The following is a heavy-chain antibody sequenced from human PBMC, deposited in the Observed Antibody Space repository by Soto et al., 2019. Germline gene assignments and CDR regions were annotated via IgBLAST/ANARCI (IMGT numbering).Heavy chain of an antibody. CDR2: VSYGGNT. CDR1: GASISGYY. Sequence: QVQLQESGPGLVKPSETLSLTCTVSGASISGYYWSWIRQPPGKGLEWIGFVSYGGNTVYSPSLMSRVTISVDTSKNQFSLKLSSVTAVDTAVFYCARAAWRATGAPYYFDHWGHGTLVTVSS. D-gene: IGHD5-12*01. J-gene: IGHJ4*01. CDR3: ARAAWRATGAPYYFDH. V-gene: IGHV4-59*01.